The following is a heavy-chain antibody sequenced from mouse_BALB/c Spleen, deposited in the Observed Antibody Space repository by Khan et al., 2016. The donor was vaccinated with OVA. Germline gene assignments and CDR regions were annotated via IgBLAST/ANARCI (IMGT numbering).Heavy chain of an antibody. V-gene: IGHV3-2*02. CDR3: ARTASIKY. Sequence: EVQLQESGPGLVKPSQSLSLTCTVTGYSITSGYGWNWIRQFPGNKLEWMGYISYSGSTNYTPSLKSRISITRDTSKNQFFLQLNTVTTEDTATYYCARTASIKYWGQGTTLTVSS. CDR1: GYSITSGYG. D-gene: IGHD1-2*01. J-gene: IGHJ2*01. CDR2: ISYSGST.